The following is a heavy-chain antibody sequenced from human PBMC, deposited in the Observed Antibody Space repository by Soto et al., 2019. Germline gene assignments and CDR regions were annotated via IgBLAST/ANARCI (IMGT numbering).Heavy chain of an antibody. V-gene: IGHV3-33*01. Sequence: QVQLVESGGGVVQPGRSLRLSCAASGFTFSSYGMHWVRQAPGKGLEWVAVIWYDGSNKYYADSVKGRFTISRDNSKNTLYLQMNSLRAEDTAVYYCASSFGYSSVAIQHWGQGTLVTVSS. CDR1: GFTFSSYG. D-gene: IGHD6-19*01. CDR3: ASSFGYSSVAIQH. J-gene: IGHJ1*01. CDR2: IWYDGSNK.